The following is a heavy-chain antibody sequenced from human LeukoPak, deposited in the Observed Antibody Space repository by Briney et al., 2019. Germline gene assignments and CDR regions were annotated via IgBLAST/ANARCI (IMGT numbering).Heavy chain of an antibody. CDR2: IYSGGST. V-gene: IGHV3-66*02. J-gene: IGHJ6*02. CDR1: GFTVSSNY. CDR3: ARAHSGYSYGTYYYYGMDV. D-gene: IGHD5-18*01. Sequence: PGGSLRLSCAASGFTVSSNYVSWVRQAPGKGLEWVSVIYSGGSTYYADSVKGRFTISRDNSKNTLYLQMNSLRAEDTAVYYCARAHSGYSYGTYYYYGMDVWGQGTTVTVSS.